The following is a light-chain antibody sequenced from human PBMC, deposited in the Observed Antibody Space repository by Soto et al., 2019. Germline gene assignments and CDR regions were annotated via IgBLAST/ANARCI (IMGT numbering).Light chain of an antibody. CDR2: DTS. J-gene: IGKJ4*01. CDR1: QSVTTY. V-gene: IGKV3-11*01. CDR3: QQRSNWPPT. Sequence: EIVLTQSPVTLSLSPGERATLFCRASQSVTTYLAWYQQKSGQAPRLLIYDTSNRATGIPARFSGSGSGTDFTLTISSLEPEDFAVYYCQQRSNWPPTFGGGTKVEIK.